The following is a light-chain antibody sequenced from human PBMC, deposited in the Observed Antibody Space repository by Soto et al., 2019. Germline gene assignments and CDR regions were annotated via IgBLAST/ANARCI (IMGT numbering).Light chain of an antibody. J-gene: IGLJ1*01. CDR2: EVS. Sequence: SVLTQPASVSGSPGQSITISCTGTSSDVGGYNYVSWYQQHPGKAPKLMIYEVSNRPSGVSNRFSGSMSGNTASLAISGLQAEHEAEYYCSSYTSSSTLDVFGTGAKVTV. CDR3: SSYTSSSTLDV. V-gene: IGLV2-14*01. CDR1: SSDVGGYNY.